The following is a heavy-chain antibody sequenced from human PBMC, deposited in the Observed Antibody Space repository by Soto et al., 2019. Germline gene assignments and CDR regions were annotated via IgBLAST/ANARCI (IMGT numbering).Heavy chain of an antibody. CDR2: IYGSGST. V-gene: IGHV3-66*01. Sequence: EVQLVESGGGLVQPGGSLRLSCEASGFIVTDTYMTWVRQPPGKGLEWVSVIYGSGSTYYADSVNGRFTISRDNFNNMLYLQMNTLRVDDTAVYYCVKEFDAETWGQGTLVTVSS. CDR3: VKEFDAET. J-gene: IGHJ5*02. CDR1: GFIVTDTY.